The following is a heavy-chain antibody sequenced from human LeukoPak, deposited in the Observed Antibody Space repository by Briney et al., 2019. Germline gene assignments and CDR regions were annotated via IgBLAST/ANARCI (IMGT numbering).Heavy chain of an antibody. V-gene: IGHV3-9*01. J-gene: IGHJ3*02. D-gene: IGHD6-13*01. Sequence: GESLRLSCAASGFTFDDYAMHWVRQAPGKGLEWVSGISWNSGSIVYADSVKGRFTISRDNAKNSLYLQMNSLRAEDTALYYCAIDISGPLADAFDIWGQGTMVTVSS. CDR1: GFTFDDYA. CDR2: ISWNSGSI. CDR3: AIDISGPLADAFDI.